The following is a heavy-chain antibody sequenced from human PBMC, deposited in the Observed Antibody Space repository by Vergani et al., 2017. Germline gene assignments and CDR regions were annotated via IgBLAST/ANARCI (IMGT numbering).Heavy chain of an antibody. D-gene: IGHD1-26*01. CDR2: LTGGGGST. V-gene: IGHV3-23*01. J-gene: IGHJ4*02. CDR1: GFTFSTYA. CDR3: VNDAGSYEDFFDA. Sequence: EVQLLESGGSLKQPGGSMRLSCAASGFTFSTYAMHWVRQAPGKGLEWVSALTGGGGSTYYADSFKGRFIISRDNSRDTLYLQMNSLRPEDTATYYCVNDAGSYEDFFDAWGQGTLVTVSS.